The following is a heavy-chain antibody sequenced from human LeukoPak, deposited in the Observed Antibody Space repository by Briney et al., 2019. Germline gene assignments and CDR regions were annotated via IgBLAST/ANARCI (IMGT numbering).Heavy chain of an antibody. CDR1: GGSFSDYY. CDR2: INYSGST. D-gene: IGHD5-18*01. CDR3: ARGMHSYGLAY. Sequence: SETLSLTCAVYGGSFSDYYWTWIRQPPGKGLEWIGEINYSGSTNYNPSLKSRVTISVDTSKNQFSLKLSSVTAADTAVYYCARGMHSYGLAYWGQGTLVTVSS. J-gene: IGHJ4*02. V-gene: IGHV4-34*01.